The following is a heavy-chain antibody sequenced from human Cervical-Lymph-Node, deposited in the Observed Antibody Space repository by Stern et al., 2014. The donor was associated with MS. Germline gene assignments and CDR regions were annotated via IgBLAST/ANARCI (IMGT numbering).Heavy chain of an antibody. V-gene: IGHV2-5*02. J-gene: IGHJ6*02. CDR1: GFSLTTSGVG. Sequence: QVTLRESGPTLVKPTQTLTLTCTLSGFSLTTSGVGVGWIRQPPGKALEWLALIYWDDDKRYSPSLKSRLTITKDTSKNQVVLTMTNMDPVDTAAYYCIRSRGHSSSWYIYYFGMDVWGQGTTVTVSS. D-gene: IGHD6-13*01. CDR2: IYWDDDK. CDR3: IRSRGHSSSWYIYYFGMDV.